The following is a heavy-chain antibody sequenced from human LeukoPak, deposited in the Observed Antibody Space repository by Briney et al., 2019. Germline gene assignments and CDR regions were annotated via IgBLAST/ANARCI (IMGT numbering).Heavy chain of an antibody. CDR3: ARVEWNCSSTSCYYYYYYYMDV. J-gene: IGHJ6*03. V-gene: IGHV4-31*03. Sequence: PSQTLSLTCTVSGGSISSGGYYWSWIRQHPGKGLEWIGYIYYSGSTYYNPSLKSRVTMSVDTSKNQFSLKLSSVTAADTAVYYCARVEWNCSSTSCYYYYYYYMDVWGKGTTVTVSS. CDR2: IYYSGST. D-gene: IGHD2-2*01. CDR1: GGSISSGGYY.